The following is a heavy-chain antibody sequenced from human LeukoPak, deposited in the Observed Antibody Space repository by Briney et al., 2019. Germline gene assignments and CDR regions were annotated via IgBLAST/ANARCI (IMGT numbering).Heavy chain of an antibody. V-gene: IGHV1-8*01. D-gene: IGHD1-14*01. CDR3: TRHTGPTFDY. CDR2: INPSTGAR. CDR1: GYTFTSHD. Sequence: ASVKVSCKASGYTFTSHDINWVRQASGQGPEWMGWINPSTGARGYAQKFQGRVTITRSTSMNTAYMELSSLRSEDTAVYYCTRHTGPTFDYWGQGTLVTVSS. J-gene: IGHJ4*02.